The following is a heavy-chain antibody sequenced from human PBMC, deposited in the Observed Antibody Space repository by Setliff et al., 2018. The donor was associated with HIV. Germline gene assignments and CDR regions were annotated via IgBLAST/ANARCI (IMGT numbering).Heavy chain of an antibody. V-gene: IGHV1-2*04. CDR3: ARGMDSSGGF. J-gene: IGHJ4*02. Sequence: ASVKVSCKASGYSFTDYYIHWVRQAPGQGLEWMGWINPKSDGTNYAQKFQGWITMTRDTSISTAYMELSRLRSDDTAVYYCARGMDSSGGFWGQGTLVTVSS. D-gene: IGHD6-19*01. CDR2: INPKSDGT. CDR1: GYSFTDYY.